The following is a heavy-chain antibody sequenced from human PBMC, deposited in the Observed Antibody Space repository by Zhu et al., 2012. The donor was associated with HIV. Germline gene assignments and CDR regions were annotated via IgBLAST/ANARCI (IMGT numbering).Heavy chain of an antibody. D-gene: IGHD3-10*01. CDR1: GGSISSHY. CDR3: ARVREAAYGSGGKVAPYYFDY. CDR2: IYYSGST. Sequence: QVQLHESGPGLVKPSETLSLTCTVSGGSISSHYWSWIRQPPGKGLEWIGYIYYSGSTNYNPSVKSRVTMSVDTSKNQFSLKLRSVTAADTAVYYCARVREAAYGSGGKVAPYYFDYWGQGTLVTVSS. J-gene: IGHJ4*02. V-gene: IGHV4-59*11.